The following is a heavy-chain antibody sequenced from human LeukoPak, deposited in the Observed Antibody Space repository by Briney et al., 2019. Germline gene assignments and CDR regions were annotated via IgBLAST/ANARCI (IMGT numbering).Heavy chain of an antibody. J-gene: IGHJ6*02. Sequence: ASVKVSCKASGYTFTGYYMHWVRQAPGQGLEWMGWINPNSGGTNYAQKFQGWVTMTRDTSISTAYMELSRLRSDDTAVYYCARGLGTETNDYCYYYGMDVWGQGTTVTVSS. V-gene: IGHV1-2*04. CDR1: GYTFTGYY. CDR2: INPNSGGT. D-gene: IGHD1/OR15-1a*01. CDR3: ARGLGTETNDYCYYYGMDV.